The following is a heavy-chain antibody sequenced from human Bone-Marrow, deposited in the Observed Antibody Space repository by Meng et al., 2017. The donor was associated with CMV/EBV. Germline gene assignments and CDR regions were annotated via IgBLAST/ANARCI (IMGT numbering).Heavy chain of an antibody. CDR2: IIPIFGTA. CDR3: TSQSVFWIEYGYYYYGMDV. Sequence: SVKVSCKVSGYTLTELSMHWVRQAPGQGLEWMGGIIPIFGTANYAQKFQGRVTITTDESTSTAYMELSSLRSEDTAVYYCTSQSVFWIEYGYYYYGMDVWGQGTTVTVSS. J-gene: IGHJ6*02. V-gene: IGHV1-69*05. CDR1: GYTLTELS. D-gene: IGHD3-3*01.